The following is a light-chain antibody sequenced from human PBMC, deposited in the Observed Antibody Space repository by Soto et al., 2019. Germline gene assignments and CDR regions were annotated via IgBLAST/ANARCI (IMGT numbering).Light chain of an antibody. V-gene: IGKV1-9*01. CDR2: SAT. CDR1: QGIASF. J-gene: IGKJ2*01. CDR3: QQLNSYPYT. Sequence: DIQLTQSPSVLAASVGDRVTITCRASQGIASFLAWYQQKPGKAPKLLIYSATTLQTGVSSRFSGSRSGPEFTLSISSLQPEDFATYYCQQLNSYPYTFAQGTKLEIK.